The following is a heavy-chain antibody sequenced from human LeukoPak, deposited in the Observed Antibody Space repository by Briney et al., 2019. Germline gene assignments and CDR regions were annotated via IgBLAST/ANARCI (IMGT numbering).Heavy chain of an antibody. J-gene: IGHJ6*03. V-gene: IGHV1-2*02. Sequence: ASVKVSCKASGYTFTSYYMHWVRQAPGQGLEWMGWINPNSGGTNYAQNFQGRVTMTRDTSISTAYMELSRLRSDDTAVYYCARGRASEYYYYYYMDVWGKGTTVTISS. CDR3: ARGRASEYYYYYYMDV. D-gene: IGHD3-3*01. CDR1: GYTFTSYY. CDR2: INPNSGGT.